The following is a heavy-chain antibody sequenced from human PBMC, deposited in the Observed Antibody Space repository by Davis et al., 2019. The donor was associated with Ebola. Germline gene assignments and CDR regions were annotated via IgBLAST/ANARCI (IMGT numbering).Heavy chain of an antibody. CDR3: ARETPGFFDY. Sequence: GESLKISCAASGFTFSSYAMHWVRQAPGKGLEWVAVISYDGSNKYYADSVKGRFTISRDNSKNTLYLQMNSLRAEDTAVYYCARETPGFFDYWGQGTLVTVSS. V-gene: IGHV3-30-3*01. D-gene: IGHD3-10*01. CDR1: GFTFSSYA. CDR2: ISYDGSNK. J-gene: IGHJ4*02.